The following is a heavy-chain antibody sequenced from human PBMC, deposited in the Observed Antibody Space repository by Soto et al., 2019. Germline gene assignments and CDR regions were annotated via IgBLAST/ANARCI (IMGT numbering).Heavy chain of an antibody. V-gene: IGHV1-18*04. CDR2: ISPYNGNT. J-gene: IGHJ4*02. CDR1: GYTFVSYG. D-gene: IGHD3-22*01. CDR3: ARDKNFFDSSAYYDD. Sequence: QIQLVQSAAEVKKPGASVKVSCKTSGYTFVSYGISWVRQAPGQGLEWMGWISPYNGNTNFAQRFRGRVTLTTDTATDIVYMDLGRPKSYDAAVYYFARDKNFFDSSAYYDDWGQGPRITVSS.